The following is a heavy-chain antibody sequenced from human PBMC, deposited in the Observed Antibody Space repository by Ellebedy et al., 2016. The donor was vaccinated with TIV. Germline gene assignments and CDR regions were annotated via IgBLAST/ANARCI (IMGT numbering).Heavy chain of an antibody. CDR1: GFSFSNFW. Sequence: PGGSLRLSCAAWGFSFSNFWMSWVRQAPGKGLEWVAHIKTDGRETYYVDSAKGRFTISRENAKNALFLQMDGPRVDDSAVYYCVGFGVFNLWGQGAPVTVSS. CDR2: IKTDGRET. CDR3: VGFGVFNL. V-gene: IGHV3-7*01. J-gene: IGHJ5*02. D-gene: IGHD3-3*01.